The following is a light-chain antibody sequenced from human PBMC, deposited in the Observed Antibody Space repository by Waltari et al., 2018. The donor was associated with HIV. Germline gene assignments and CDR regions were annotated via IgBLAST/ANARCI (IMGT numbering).Light chain of an antibody. CDR2: KAS. Sequence: DIQMTQSPPTLSASVGDRVTITCRASQSVRSSLAWYQQKPVKAPNLLIFKASSLQNGVPPRFSGSGYGTDFTLTISGLQPDDFATYYCQQYLTFSRTFGQGTQV. J-gene: IGKJ1*01. CDR1: QSVRSS. CDR3: QQYLTFSRT. V-gene: IGKV1-5*03.